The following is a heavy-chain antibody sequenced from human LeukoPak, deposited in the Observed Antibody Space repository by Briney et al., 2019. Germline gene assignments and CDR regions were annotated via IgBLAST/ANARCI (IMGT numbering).Heavy chain of an antibody. D-gene: IGHD6-6*01. CDR2: IYYSGST. CDR3: ARVPYSSSSWFDP. CDR1: GGSISSYY. V-gene: IGHV4-59*01. J-gene: IGHJ5*02. Sequence: SETLSLTCTVSGGSISSYYWSWIRQPPGKGLEWIGYIYYSGSTNYNPSLKSRATISVDTSKKQLSLKLSSVTAADTAVYYCARVPYSSSSWFDPWGQGTLVTVSS.